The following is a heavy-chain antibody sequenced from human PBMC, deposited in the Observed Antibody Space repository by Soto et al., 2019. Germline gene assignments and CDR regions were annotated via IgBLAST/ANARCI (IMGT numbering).Heavy chain of an antibody. CDR2: ISYDGSNK. Sequence: QVQLVESGGGVVQPGRSLRLSCAASGFTFSSYGMHWVRQAPGKGLEWVAVISYDGSNKYYADSVKGRFTISRDNSKNTLYLQMNSLRAEETAVYYCGKDPGLAYWGQGTLVTVSS. V-gene: IGHV3-30*18. CDR3: GKDPGLAY. J-gene: IGHJ4*02. CDR1: GFTFSSYG.